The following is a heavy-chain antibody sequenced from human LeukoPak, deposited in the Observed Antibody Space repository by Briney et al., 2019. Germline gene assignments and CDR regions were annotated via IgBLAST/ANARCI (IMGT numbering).Heavy chain of an antibody. D-gene: IGHD3-10*01. CDR1: GGSFSGYY. J-gene: IGHJ4*02. V-gene: IGHV4-34*01. Sequence: EASETLSLTCAVYGGSFSGYYWSWIRQPPGKGLEWIGEINHSGSTNYNPSLKSRVTISVDTSKNQFSLKLSSVTAADTAVYYCARRGLGQIDYWGQGTLVTVSS. CDR3: ARRGLGQIDY. CDR2: INHSGST.